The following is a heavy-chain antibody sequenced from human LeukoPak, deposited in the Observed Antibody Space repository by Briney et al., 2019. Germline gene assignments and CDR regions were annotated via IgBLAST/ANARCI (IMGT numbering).Heavy chain of an antibody. CDR1: GFTFSSYG. CDR2: TSSNGGST. CDR3: ARGPVYAY. J-gene: IGHJ4*02. V-gene: IGHV3-64*01. D-gene: IGHD3-16*01. Sequence: GGSLRLSCVVSGFTFSSYGMHWVRQAPGKGLEYVSATSSNGGSTYYANSVKGRFTISRDNSKNTSYLQMGSLRAEDTAVYYCARGPVYAYWGQGTLVTVSS.